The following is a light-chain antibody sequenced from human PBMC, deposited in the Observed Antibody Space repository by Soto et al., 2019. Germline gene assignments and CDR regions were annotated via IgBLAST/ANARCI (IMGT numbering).Light chain of an antibody. V-gene: IGKV1-5*01. CDR3: QQYNSYSWT. J-gene: IGKJ1*01. CDR1: QSISSW. CDR2: DAS. Sequence: IQMTQSPSTPAASEGDRVTITCRASQSISSWLAWYQQKPGKAPKLLIYDASSLESGVPSRFSGSGSGTEFTLTISSLQPDDFATYYCQQYNSYSWTFGQGTKVDIK.